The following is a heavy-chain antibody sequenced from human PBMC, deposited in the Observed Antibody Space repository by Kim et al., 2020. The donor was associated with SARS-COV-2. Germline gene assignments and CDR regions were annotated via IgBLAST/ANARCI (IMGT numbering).Heavy chain of an antibody. D-gene: IGHD6-13*01. Sequence: GGSLRLSCVGSGFTFNNYIINWIRQAPEKGLEWVSSISGHGNDIYYADSVKGRFIISRDNAKNSVFLQMNNLRADDTAVYYCVREHDSIWFPFDYWGQGTLVTVSS. CDR2: ISGHGNDI. J-gene: IGHJ4*02. CDR1: GFTFNNYI. CDR3: VREHDSIWFPFDY. V-gene: IGHV3-21*01.